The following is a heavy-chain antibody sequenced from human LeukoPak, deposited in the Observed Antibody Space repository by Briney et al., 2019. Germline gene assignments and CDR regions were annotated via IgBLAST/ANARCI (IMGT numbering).Heavy chain of an antibody. CDR3: AKATYRGNSVPGY. CDR2: ISGSGGST. Sequence: GGSLRPSCAASGFTFSSYAMSWVRQAPGKGLEWVSAISGSGGSTYYADSVKGRFTISRDNSKNTLYLQMNSLRAEDTAVYYCAKATYRGNSVPGYWGQGTLVTVSS. J-gene: IGHJ4*02. CDR1: GFTFSSYA. V-gene: IGHV3-23*01. D-gene: IGHD4-23*01.